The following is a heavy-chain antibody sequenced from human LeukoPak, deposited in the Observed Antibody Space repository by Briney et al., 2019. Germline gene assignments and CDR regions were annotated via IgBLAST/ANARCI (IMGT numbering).Heavy chain of an antibody. CDR3: ARDRVLLWFGTGAFDI. J-gene: IGHJ3*02. Sequence: ASVKVSCTASGYTFTGYYMHWVRQAPGQGLEWMGWINPNSGGTNYAQKFQGRVTMTRDTSISTAYMELSRLRSDDTAVYYCARDRVLLWFGTGAFDIWGQGTMVTVSS. V-gene: IGHV1-2*02. D-gene: IGHD3-10*01. CDR2: INPNSGGT. CDR1: GYTFTGYY.